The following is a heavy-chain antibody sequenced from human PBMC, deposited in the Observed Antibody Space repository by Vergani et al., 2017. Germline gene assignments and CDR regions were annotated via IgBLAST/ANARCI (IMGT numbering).Heavy chain of an antibody. Sequence: EVQLLEFGGGLVQPGGPLRLSCAASGFPFSSHVMSWVRQVPGKGLEWFSGISGSGGHTYFTNSVKGRFPIPRDNSNTTLYLEMNSLRADDTAVYYCAKGVSCSSTSCYEGRGYYYGMGVWGQGTTVTFSS. V-gene: IGHV3-23*01. CDR1: GFPFSSHV. J-gene: IGHJ6*02. D-gene: IGHD2-2*01. CDR2: ISGSGGHT. CDR3: AKGVSCSSTSCYEGRGYYYGMGV.